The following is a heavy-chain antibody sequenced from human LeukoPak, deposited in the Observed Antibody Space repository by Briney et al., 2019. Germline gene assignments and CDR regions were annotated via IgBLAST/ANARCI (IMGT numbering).Heavy chain of an antibody. CDR2: FDPEDGET. J-gene: IGHJ5*02. CDR3: ATARRGYCSSTSCYTGLYWFDP. CDR1: GYTLTELS. Sequence: ASVKVSCKVSGYTLTELSMHWVRQAPGKGLEWMGGFDPEDGETIYAQKFQGRVTMTEDTSTDTAYMELSSLRSEDTAVYYCATARRGYCSSTSCYTGLYWFDPWGQGTLVTAPS. V-gene: IGHV1-24*01. D-gene: IGHD2-2*02.